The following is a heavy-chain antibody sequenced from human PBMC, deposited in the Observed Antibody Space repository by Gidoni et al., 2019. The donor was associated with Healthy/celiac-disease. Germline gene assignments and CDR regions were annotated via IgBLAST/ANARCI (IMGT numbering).Heavy chain of an antibody. D-gene: IGHD2-2*02. Sequence: KGLAWIGEINHSGSTNYNPSLKSRVTISVDTSKNQFSLKLSSVTAADTAVYYCARAGDIVVVPAAIKGPYYMDVWGKGTTVTVSS. J-gene: IGHJ6*03. CDR2: INHSGST. V-gene: IGHV4-34*01. CDR3: ARAGDIVVVPAAIKGPYYMDV.